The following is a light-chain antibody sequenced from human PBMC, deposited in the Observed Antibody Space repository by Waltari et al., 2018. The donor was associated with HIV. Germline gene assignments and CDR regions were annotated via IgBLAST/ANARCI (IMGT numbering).Light chain of an antibody. CDR2: GAS. Sequence: ETVITQYPADLSASPGERATLPCRASQSVSSNLAWYQQKPGQAPRLLVFGASTRATGIPARFSGSGSGTEFTLTISSLQSEDFAVYYCQQYNNWPPEITFGPGTKVDIK. CDR1: QSVSSN. CDR3: QQYNNWPPEIT. V-gene: IGKV3-15*01. J-gene: IGKJ3*01.